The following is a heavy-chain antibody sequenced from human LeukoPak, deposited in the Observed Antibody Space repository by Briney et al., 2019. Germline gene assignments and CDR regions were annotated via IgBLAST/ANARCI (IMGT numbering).Heavy chain of an antibody. CDR2: IYNIGNT. CDR3: ARTVHYSSGWSPTYYFDY. J-gene: IGHJ4*02. Sequence: SETLPLTCNVFGDSISNSYWSWIRQPPGKGLEWIGHIYNIGNTNYNPSLKSRVTISEDTSKNQFSLRLSSVTAADTAVYFCARTVHYSSGWSPTYYFDYWGQGTLVTVS. D-gene: IGHD6-19*01. CDR1: GDSISNSY. V-gene: IGHV4-59*01.